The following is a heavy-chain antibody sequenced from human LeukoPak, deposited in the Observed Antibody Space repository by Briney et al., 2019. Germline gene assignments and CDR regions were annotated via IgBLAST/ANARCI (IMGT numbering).Heavy chain of an antibody. Sequence: SGATLVNPTKTLTLTCTFSEFSLTSSGVGVVWIRLPPGKALEWLALIYWDDDKRYSPSLRSRLSIAKDTSKNLVVLRMTDMDPVDTATYYCARLLDGYDYWGQGALVTVPS. J-gene: IGHJ4*02. D-gene: IGHD5-24*01. V-gene: IGHV2-5*02. CDR2: IYWDDDK. CDR3: ARLLDGYDY. CDR1: EFSLTSSGVG.